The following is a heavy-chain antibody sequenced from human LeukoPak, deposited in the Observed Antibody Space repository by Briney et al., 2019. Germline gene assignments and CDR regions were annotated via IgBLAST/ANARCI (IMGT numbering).Heavy chain of an antibody. V-gene: IGHV3-7*01. J-gene: IGHJ6*03. CDR3: ARGYVGANNYYYYMDV. CDR2: IKQDGSEK. D-gene: IGHD3-16*01. Sequence: PGGSLRLSCAASGFTFSNYWMSWVRQAPGKGLEWVANIKQDGSEKYYVDSVKGRFTISRDNAKNSLYLQMNSLRAEDTAVYYCARGYVGANNYYYYMDVWGKGTTVTISS. CDR1: GFTFSNYW.